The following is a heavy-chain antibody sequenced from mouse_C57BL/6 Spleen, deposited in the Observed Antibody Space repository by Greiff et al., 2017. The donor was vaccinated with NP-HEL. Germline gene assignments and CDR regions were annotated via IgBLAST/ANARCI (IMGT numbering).Heavy chain of an antibody. CDR2: IGPGSGST. J-gene: IGHJ2*01. Sequence: VQLQQPGAELVKPGASVKLSCKASGYTFTDYYINWVKQRPGQGLEWIGKIGPGSGSTYYNEKFKGKATLTADKSSSTAYMQLSSLTSEDSAVYFCASSTMVTTRDYWGQGTTLTVSS. D-gene: IGHD2-2*01. V-gene: IGHV1-77*01. CDR3: ASSTMVTTRDY. CDR1: GYTFTDYY.